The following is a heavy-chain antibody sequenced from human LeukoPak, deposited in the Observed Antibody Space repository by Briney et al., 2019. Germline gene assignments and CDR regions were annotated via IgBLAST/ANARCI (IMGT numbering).Heavy chain of an antibody. CDR1: GASISSYF. Sequence: SETLSLTCTVSGASISSYFWSWIRLPAGKGLEWIGRIYISGSTNQNPSLKSRVTMSVDTSKNQYSLKLSSVTAADTAVYYCARDPGNYTPGNWSDPWGQGILVTVSS. CDR2: IYISGST. J-gene: IGHJ5*02. CDR3: ARDPGNYTPGNWSDP. V-gene: IGHV4-4*07. D-gene: IGHD1-7*01.